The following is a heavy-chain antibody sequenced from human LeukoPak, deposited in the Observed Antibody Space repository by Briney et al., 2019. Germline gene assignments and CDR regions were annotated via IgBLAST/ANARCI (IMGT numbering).Heavy chain of an antibody. CDR1: GYTFTSYD. D-gene: IGHD2-15*01. Sequence: ASVKVSCKASGYTFTSYDINWVRQATGQGLEWMGWMNPNSGNTGYAQKFQGRVTMTRNTHISTAYMELSSLRAEDTAVYYCARAGGYCGRISCPYYIDYWGQGSLVAVSS. V-gene: IGHV1-8*01. CDR3: ARAGGYCGRISCPYYIDY. CDR2: MNPNSGNT. J-gene: IGHJ4*02.